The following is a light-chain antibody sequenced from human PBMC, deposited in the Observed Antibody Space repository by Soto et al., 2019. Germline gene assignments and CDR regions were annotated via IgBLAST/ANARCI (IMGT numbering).Light chain of an antibody. CDR3: QQYHNWPIT. V-gene: IGKV3-15*01. Sequence: EIEMTQSPATLSVSPGEGATLSCRASQSVSGNLAWYQQKPGQAPRLLISGASARVTGTPARFSGSGSGTDFTLTVSSLQSEDFAIYYCQQYHNWPITFGGGTTVEFK. CDR2: GAS. CDR1: QSVSGN. J-gene: IGKJ4*01.